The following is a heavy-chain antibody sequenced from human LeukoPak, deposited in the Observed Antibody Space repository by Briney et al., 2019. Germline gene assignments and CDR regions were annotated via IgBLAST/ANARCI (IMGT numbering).Heavy chain of an antibody. CDR3: ARERPEGAFDI. J-gene: IGHJ3*02. D-gene: IGHD6-6*01. V-gene: IGHV4-59*01. Sequence: SETLSLTCTVSGGSISSYYWSWIRQPPGKGLEWIGYIYYSGSTNYNPSLKSRVTISVDTSKNQFSLKLSSVTAADTAMYYCARERPEGAFDIWGQGTMVTVSS. CDR1: GGSISSYY. CDR2: IYYSGST.